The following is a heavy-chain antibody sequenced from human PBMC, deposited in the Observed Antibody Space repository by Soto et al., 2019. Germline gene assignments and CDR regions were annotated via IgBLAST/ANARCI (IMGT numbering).Heavy chain of an antibody. CDR2: SHYSGST. J-gene: IGHJ4*02. Sequence: PSETLSLTCTVSGGSISSSSYYWGWIRQPPGKGLEWIGYSHYSGSTYYNPSLTSRVTISIDTSETHFSLKLTAVTAADTAVYYCVREKYGPGSGYFDCWGQGTLVTVSS. CDR3: VREKYGPGSGYFDC. CDR1: GGSISSSSYY. V-gene: IGHV4-39*07. D-gene: IGHD3-10*01.